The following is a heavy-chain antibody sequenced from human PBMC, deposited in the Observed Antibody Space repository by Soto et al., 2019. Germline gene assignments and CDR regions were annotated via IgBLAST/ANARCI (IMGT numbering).Heavy chain of an antibody. CDR1: GFTFSSYA. CDR2: ISGSDGST. J-gene: IGHJ4*01. CDR3: ARRSSSWYFDY. D-gene: IGHD6-13*01. V-gene: IGHV3-23*01. Sequence: EVQLLESGGGLVQPGGSLRLSCAASGFTFSSYAMNWVRQAPGKGLEWVSVISGSDGSTYYADSVKGRFTISRDNSKNTLNLQMNSLRAEDTAVYYCARRSSSWYFDYWGDGTLVTVSS.